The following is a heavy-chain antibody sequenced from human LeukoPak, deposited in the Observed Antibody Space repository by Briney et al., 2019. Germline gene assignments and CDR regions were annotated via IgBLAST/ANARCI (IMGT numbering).Heavy chain of an antibody. D-gene: IGHD3-22*01. CDR2: IGWNSGSI. V-gene: IGHV3-9*01. J-gene: IGHJ4*02. Sequence: PGGPLALPGAPLGFTLEVFPWHGVRQAPGKGREGCSGIGWNSGSIGYADSVKGRFTISRDNAKNSLYLQMNSLRAEDTALYYCAKDTMGGMIVVVHTLDYWGQGTLVTVSS. CDR1: GFTLEVFP. CDR3: AKDTMGGMIVVVHTLDY.